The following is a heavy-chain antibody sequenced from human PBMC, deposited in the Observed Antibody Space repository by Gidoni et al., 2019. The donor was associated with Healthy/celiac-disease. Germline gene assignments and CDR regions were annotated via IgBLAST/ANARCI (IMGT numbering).Heavy chain of an antibody. Sequence: EVQLVESGGGLVKPGGSLRLSCAASGFTFSSYSMNWVRQAPGKGLEWVSSISSSSSYIYYADSVKGRFTISRDNAKNSLYLQMNSLRAEDTAVYYCARGMVPWFGELLRAYAFDIWGQGTMVTVSS. CDR3: ARGMVPWFGELLRAYAFDI. V-gene: IGHV3-21*01. J-gene: IGHJ3*02. CDR2: ISSSSSYI. D-gene: IGHD3-10*01. CDR1: GFTFSSYS.